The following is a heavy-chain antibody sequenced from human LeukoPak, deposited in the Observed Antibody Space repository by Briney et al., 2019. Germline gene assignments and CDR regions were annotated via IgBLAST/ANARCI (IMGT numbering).Heavy chain of an antibody. J-gene: IGHJ4*02. V-gene: IGHV1-69*13. D-gene: IGHD3-22*01. CDR1: GDTFSSYA. CDR2: IIPIFGTA. Sequence: SVKVSCKASGDTFSSYAITWVRQAPGQGLEWMGGIIPIFGTANYAQNFQGRVTITADESTSTAYMELSSLRSEDTAVYYCAREAHYDSSGYSDYWGQGTLVTVSS. CDR3: AREAHYDSSGYSDY.